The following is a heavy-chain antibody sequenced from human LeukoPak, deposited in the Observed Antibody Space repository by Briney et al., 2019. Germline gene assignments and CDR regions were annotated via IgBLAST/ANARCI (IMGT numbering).Heavy chain of an antibody. CDR3: ARARITMTFDY. CDR2: TDEDGSAK. D-gene: IGHD3-22*01. CDR1: GFTFSGYW. V-gene: IGHV3-7*01. Sequence: GGSLRLSCAASGFTFSGYWMTWVRQAPGKGLEWVANTDEDGSAKYYLGSVKGRFTISRDNAKNSLYLQMNSLRAEDTAVYYCARARITMTFDYWGQGTLVTVSS. J-gene: IGHJ4*02.